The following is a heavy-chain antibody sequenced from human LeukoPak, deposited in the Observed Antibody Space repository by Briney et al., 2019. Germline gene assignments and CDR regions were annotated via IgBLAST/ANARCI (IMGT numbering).Heavy chain of an antibody. CDR1: GGSISSYY. J-gene: IGHJ5*02. D-gene: IGHD3-10*01. Sequence: SETLSLTCTVSGGSISSYYWSWIRQPPGKGLEWIGYIYYSGSTNYNPSLKSRVTISVDTSKNQFSLKLSSVTAADTAVYYCARVSFYYGSGSYYSSFDPWGQGTLVTASS. CDR3: ARVSFYYGSGSYYSSFDP. CDR2: IYYSGST. V-gene: IGHV4-59*01.